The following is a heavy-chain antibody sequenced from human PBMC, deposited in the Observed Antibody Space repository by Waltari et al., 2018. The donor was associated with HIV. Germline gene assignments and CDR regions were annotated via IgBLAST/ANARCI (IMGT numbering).Heavy chain of an antibody. V-gene: IGHV3-30*18. CDR2: ISYDGSNK. D-gene: IGHD3-16*01. Sequence: QVQLVESGGGVVQHGRSRRLSCAASGCTLSTYGMHWVRQAHCKGLEWVAVISYDGSNKYYADSVKGRFTISRDNSKNTLYLQMNSLRAEDTAVYYCAKDLYVWGSISRSFDYWGQGTLVTVSS. CDR3: AKDLYVWGSISRSFDY. CDR1: GCTLSTYG. J-gene: IGHJ4*02.